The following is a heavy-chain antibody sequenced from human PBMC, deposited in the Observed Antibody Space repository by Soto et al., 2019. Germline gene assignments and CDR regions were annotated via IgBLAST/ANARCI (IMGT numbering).Heavy chain of an antibody. D-gene: IGHD1-1*01. V-gene: IGHV4-39*01. CDR3: ARRNLERSNYFDY. CDR2: IYYSGST. Sequence: QLQLQESGPGLVKPSETLSLTCTVSGGSISSSSYYWGWIRQPPGKGLEWIGSIYYSGSTYYNPALKRRVTISVDTSKNQFSRKLSSVTAADTAVYYCARRNLERSNYFDYWGQGTLVTVSS. CDR1: GGSISSSSYY. J-gene: IGHJ4*02.